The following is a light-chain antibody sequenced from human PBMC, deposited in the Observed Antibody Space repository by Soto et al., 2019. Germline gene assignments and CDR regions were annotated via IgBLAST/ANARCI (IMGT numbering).Light chain of an antibody. CDR1: NSDIGGHDY. J-gene: IGLJ2*01. Sequence: QPVLTQPASVSGSPGQSITISCTGTNSDIGGHDYVSWYQHHPGRAPKLMIYDVNNWPSGVSNRFSGSKSGNTASLTISRLQAEDEAVYYCSSYTTTTPVVFGGGTKVTVL. CDR2: DVN. V-gene: IGLV2-14*03. CDR3: SSYTTTTPVV.